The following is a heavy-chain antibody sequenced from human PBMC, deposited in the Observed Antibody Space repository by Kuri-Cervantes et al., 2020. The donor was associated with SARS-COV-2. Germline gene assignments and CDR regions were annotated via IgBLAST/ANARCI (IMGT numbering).Heavy chain of an antibody. CDR3: ARGGAY. D-gene: IGHD1-26*01. CDR2: ISYDGSNK. Sequence: GGSLRLSCAASGFTFSSYAMHWVRQAPGKGLEWVAVISYDGSNKYYADSVKGRFTISRDNSKNTLYLQMDSLRAEDTAVYYCARGGAYWGQGTLVTVSS. CDR1: GFTFSSYA. J-gene: IGHJ4*02. V-gene: IGHV3-30-3*01.